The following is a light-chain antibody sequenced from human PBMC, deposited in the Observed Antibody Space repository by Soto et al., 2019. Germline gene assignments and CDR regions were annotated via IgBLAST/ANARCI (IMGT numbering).Light chain of an antibody. V-gene: IGKV3-15*01. Sequence: EIVMTQSPATLSVSPGGRATLSCRASQSVSSNLAWYQQRPGQAPRLLIFGASTRATGIPARFSGSGSGTEFTLTISSLQTEDSAVYYCQQYNNWPPITFGQGTRLEIK. CDR1: QSVSSN. J-gene: IGKJ5*01. CDR2: GAS. CDR3: QQYNNWPPIT.